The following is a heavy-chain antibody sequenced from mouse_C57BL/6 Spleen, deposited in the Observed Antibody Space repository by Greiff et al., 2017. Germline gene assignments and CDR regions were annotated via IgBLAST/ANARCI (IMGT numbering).Heavy chain of an antibody. V-gene: IGHV1-80*01. Sequence: QVQLQQSGAELVKPGASVKISCKASGYAFSSYWMNWVKQRPGKGLEWIGQIYPGDGDTNYNGKFKGKATLTADKSSSTAYMQRSSLTSEDSAVYFCARSPETAQATSYDMDYWGQGTSVTVSS. D-gene: IGHD3-2*02. CDR3: ARSPETAQATSYDMDY. J-gene: IGHJ4*01. CDR1: GYAFSSYW. CDR2: IYPGDGDT.